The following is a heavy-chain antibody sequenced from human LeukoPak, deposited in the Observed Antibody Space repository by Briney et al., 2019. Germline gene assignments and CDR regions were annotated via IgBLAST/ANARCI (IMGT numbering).Heavy chain of an antibody. V-gene: IGHV5-51*01. CDR1: GYSFPSYW. J-gene: IGHJ4*02. Sequence: GESLKISCKASGYSFPSYWIGWVRQMPGKGLEWMGIIDPSDSETRYTPPFQGQVTISVDKSLTTAYLQWNSLKASDTAMYYCARQTAMGRSGDYWGQGTLVTVSS. CDR2: IDPSDSET. CDR3: ARQTAMGRSGDY. D-gene: IGHD5-18*01.